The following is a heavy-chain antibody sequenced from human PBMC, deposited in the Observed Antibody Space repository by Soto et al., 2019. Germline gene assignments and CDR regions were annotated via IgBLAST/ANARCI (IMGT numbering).Heavy chain of an antibody. CDR3: ASDLSPYYYYALDV. CDR2: FYSGART. D-gene: IGHD3-16*02. V-gene: IGHV3-53*03. Sequence: GGSLRLSCATSGFTASPNYMTWVRRAPGKGLEWVAIFYSGARTYYRDSVKGRFTISRDRSKSTLFLQMNNLTAEDTAAYFCASDLSPYYYYALDVWGQGATVTVSS. CDR1: GFTASPNY. J-gene: IGHJ6*02.